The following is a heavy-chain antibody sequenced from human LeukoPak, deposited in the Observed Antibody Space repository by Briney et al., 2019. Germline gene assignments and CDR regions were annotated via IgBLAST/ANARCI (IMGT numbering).Heavy chain of an antibody. CDR3: ARERGVSHPFDY. J-gene: IGHJ4*02. V-gene: IGHV3-74*01. Sequence: GGSLRLSCAASGFSFSNTWMHWVRQAPGKGLVWVARIKNDGSGIIYAGSVKGRFTISRDNPRNTLYLQMNSLRGEDTAVYYCARERGVSHPFDYWGQGTLVTVSS. CDR2: IKNDGSGI. CDR1: GFSFSNTW. D-gene: IGHD2-21*01.